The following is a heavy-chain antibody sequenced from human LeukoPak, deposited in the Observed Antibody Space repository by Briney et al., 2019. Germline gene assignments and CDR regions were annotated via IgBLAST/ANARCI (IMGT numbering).Heavy chain of an antibody. D-gene: IGHD3-22*01. J-gene: IGHJ4*02. CDR3: ARDTYYYDSSGYYRYFDY. CDR1: GGSISSYY. CDR2: IYTSGST. Sequence: SETLSPTCTVSGGSISSYYWSWIRQPAGKGLEWIGRIYTSGSTNYNPSLKSRVTMSVDTSKNQFSLKLSSVTAADTAVYYCARDTYYYDSSGYYRYFDYWGQGTLVTVSS. V-gene: IGHV4-4*07.